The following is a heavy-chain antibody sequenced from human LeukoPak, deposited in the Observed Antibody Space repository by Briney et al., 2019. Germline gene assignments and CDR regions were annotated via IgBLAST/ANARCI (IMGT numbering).Heavy chain of an antibody. D-gene: IGHD6-19*01. CDR2: MNPKSGNT. CDR3: ARGVAVAGPIRQKKNSCYSYMDV. Sequence: ASVKVSCKASGYTFTRYDINWVRQATGQGLEWMGWMNPKSGNTGYAQKFQGRVTMTRNTSISTAYMELSSLRSEDTAVYYCARGVAVAGPIRQKKNSCYSYMDVWGKGTTVPVSS. V-gene: IGHV1-8*01. J-gene: IGHJ6*03. CDR1: GYTFTRYD.